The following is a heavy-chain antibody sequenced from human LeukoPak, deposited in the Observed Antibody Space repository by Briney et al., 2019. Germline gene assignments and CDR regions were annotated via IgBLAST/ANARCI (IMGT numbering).Heavy chain of an antibody. J-gene: IGHJ4*02. CDR3: ARENYGSGSYYYFDY. CDR1: GFTFSSYW. V-gene: IGHV3-74*01. D-gene: IGHD3-10*01. Sequence: TGGSLRLSCAASGFTFSSYWMHWVRQAPGKGLVWVSRINTDGSSTSYADSVKGRFTISRDNAKNTLYLQMNSLRAEDMAVYYCARENYGSGSYYYFDYWGQGTLVTVSS. CDR2: INTDGSST.